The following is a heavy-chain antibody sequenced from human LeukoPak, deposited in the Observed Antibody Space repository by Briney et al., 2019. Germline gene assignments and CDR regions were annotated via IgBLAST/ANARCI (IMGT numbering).Heavy chain of an antibody. Sequence: SVKVSCKASGGTFSSYAISWVRQAPGQGLEWMGRIIPIFGTANYAQKFQGRVTITTDESTSTAYKELSSLRSEDTAVYYCARDLGEWPNFPFQHWGQGTLVIVSS. J-gene: IGHJ1*01. V-gene: IGHV1-69*05. D-gene: IGHD3-10*01. CDR3: ARDLGEWPNFPFQH. CDR2: IIPIFGTA. CDR1: GGTFSSYA.